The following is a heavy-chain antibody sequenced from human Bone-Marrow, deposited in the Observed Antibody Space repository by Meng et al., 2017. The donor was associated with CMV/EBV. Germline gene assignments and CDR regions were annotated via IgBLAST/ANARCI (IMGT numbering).Heavy chain of an antibody. CDR1: GYTFTSYG. CDR2: ISVYNGNT. J-gene: IGHJ6*01. CDR3: AREGGYCSSTSCYPSYYYYGMDV. V-gene: IGHV1-18*01. D-gene: IGHD2-2*03. Sequence: ASVKVSCKTSGYTFTSYGISWVRQAPGQGLEWMGWISVYNGNTNYVQSLQGRVTMTTDTSTSTAYMEMRSLRSDDTAVYYCAREGGYCSSTSCYPSYYYYGMDVWGQGTTVTGSS.